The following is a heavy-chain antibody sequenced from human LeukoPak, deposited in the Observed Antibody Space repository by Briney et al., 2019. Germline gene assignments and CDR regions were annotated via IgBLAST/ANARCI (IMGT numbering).Heavy chain of an antibody. CDR3: ARDQEDIVVVPAASAKYYYYYYMDV. CDR1: GFTFSSYW. V-gene: IGHV3-7*01. J-gene: IGHJ6*03. CDR2: IKQDGSEK. D-gene: IGHD2-2*01. Sequence: GGSLRLSCAASGFTFSSYWMSWVRQAPGKGLEWVANIKQDGSEKYYVDSVKGRFTISRDNAKNSLYLQMNSLRAEDTAVYYCARDQEDIVVVPAASAKYYYYYYMDVWGKGTTVTISS.